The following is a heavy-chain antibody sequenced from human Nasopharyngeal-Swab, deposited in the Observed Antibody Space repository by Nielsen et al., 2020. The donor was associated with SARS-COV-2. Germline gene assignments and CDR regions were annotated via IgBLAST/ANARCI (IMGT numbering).Heavy chain of an antibody. D-gene: IGHD2-15*01. V-gene: IGHV3-73*01. CDR1: GFTFSGSA. CDR2: IRSKANSYAT. CDR3: TRWGGYSTLHV. J-gene: IGHJ6*04. Sequence: GESLKISCAASGFTFSGSAIHWVRQASGKGLEWVGRIRSKANSYATAYAASVKGRFTISRDDSKNTAYLQMNSLKTEDTAVYYCTRWGGYSTLHVWGKGTTVTVSS.